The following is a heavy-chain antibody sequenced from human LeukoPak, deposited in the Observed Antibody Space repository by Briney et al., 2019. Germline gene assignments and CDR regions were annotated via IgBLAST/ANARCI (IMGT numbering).Heavy chain of an antibody. CDR1: GFTFDDYG. V-gene: IGHV3-33*06. CDR3: AKSLGTGTTAAEYFQH. Sequence: PGGSLRLSCAASGFTFDDYGMSWVRQAPGKGLEWAAVIWYDGSNKYYADSVKGRFTISRDNSKNTLYLQMNSLRAEDTAVYYCAKSLGTGTTAAEYFQHWGQGTLVTVSS. J-gene: IGHJ1*01. CDR2: IWYDGSNK. D-gene: IGHD1-7*01.